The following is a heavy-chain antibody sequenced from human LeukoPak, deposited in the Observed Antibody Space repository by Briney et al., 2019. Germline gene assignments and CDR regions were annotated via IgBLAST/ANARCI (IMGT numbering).Heavy chain of an antibody. CDR2: ISAYNGNT. Sequence: ASVKVSCKASGYTFTSYDISWVRQAPRQGLEWMGWISAYNGNTNYAQKLQGRVTMTTDTSTSTAYMELRSLRSDDTAVYYCARERNSYYQFDYWGQGTLVTVSS. D-gene: IGHD3-10*01. CDR3: ARERNSYYQFDY. J-gene: IGHJ4*02. V-gene: IGHV1-18*01. CDR1: GYTFTSYD.